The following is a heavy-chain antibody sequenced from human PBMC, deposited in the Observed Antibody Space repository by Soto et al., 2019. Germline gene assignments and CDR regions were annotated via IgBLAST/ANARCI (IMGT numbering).Heavy chain of an antibody. CDR1: GYTFSNYG. V-gene: IGHV1-18*04. J-gene: IGHJ4*02. CDR2: ISGYNGNT. D-gene: IGHD3-3*02. Sequence: GASVKGSCKASGYTFSNYGRSWVRQAPGQGLEWMGWISGYNGNTAYARNLQDRITMTIDAPTTTAYMELRSLRSDDTAVYYCARDEGIRESEFWGLGTLVTVSS. CDR3: ARDEGIRESEF.